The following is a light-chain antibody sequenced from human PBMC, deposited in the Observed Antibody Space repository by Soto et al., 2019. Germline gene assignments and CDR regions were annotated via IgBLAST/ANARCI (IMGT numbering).Light chain of an antibody. Sequence: DIQMTQSPSSLSASVGDRVTITCRASQSISSYLNWYQQKPGKAPKLLIYAASSLQSGVPSRFSGSGSGTDFTLTISSLQPEDFAVYYCQQYGSSPRTFGQGTKVDIK. V-gene: IGKV1-39*01. CDR1: QSISSY. J-gene: IGKJ1*01. CDR3: QQYGSSPRT. CDR2: AAS.